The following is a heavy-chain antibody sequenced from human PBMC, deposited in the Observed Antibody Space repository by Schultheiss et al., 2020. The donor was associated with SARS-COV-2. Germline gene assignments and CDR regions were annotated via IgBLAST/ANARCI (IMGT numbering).Heavy chain of an antibody. V-gene: IGHV1-3*01. J-gene: IGHJ4*02. D-gene: IGHD1-26*01. CDR3: ARHHPVGATIPAPLDY. CDR2: INAGNGNT. Sequence: ASVKVSCKASGYTFTRYTFHWVRQAPGQRLEWMGWINAGNGNTKYSQKFQGRVTITRDTSASTAYMELSSLRSDDTAVYYCARHHPVGATIPAPLDYWGQGTLVTVSS. CDR1: GYTFTRYT.